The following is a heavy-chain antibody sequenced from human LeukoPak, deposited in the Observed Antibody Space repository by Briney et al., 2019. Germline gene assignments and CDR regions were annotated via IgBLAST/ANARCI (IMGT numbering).Heavy chain of an antibody. V-gene: IGHV1-18*01. CDR2: ISAYNGNT. CDR1: GYTFTSYG. D-gene: IGHD3-9*01. J-gene: IGHJ4*02. CDR3: ARFLQNDFDWLLLRISSGKYDY. Sequence: GASVKVSCKASGYTFTSYGISWVRQAPGQGLEWMGWISAYNGNTNYAQKLQGRVTMTTDTSTSTAYMELRSLRSDDTAVYYCARFLQNDFDWLLLRISSGKYDYWGQGTLVTVSS.